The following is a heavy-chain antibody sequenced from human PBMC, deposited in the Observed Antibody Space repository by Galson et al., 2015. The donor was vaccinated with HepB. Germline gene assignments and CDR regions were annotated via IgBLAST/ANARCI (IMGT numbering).Heavy chain of an antibody. D-gene: IGHD3-16*01. Sequence: LRLSCSASAFTISSYDMFWVRQGTGQPLEWVAHISPGGDTSYRDSVKGRFTISRENAKTSLFLQMKSLRAGDTAVYFCARGAGRYDPDAFDLWGQGPMVPVSS. CDR2: ISPGGDT. CDR1: AFTISSYD. J-gene: IGHJ3*01. V-gene: IGHV3-13*01. CDR3: ARGAGRYDPDAFDL.